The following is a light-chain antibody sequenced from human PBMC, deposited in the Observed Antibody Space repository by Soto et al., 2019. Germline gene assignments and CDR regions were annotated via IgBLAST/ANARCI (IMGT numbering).Light chain of an antibody. V-gene: IGKV3-20*01. CDR2: GAS. J-gene: IGKJ1*01. CDR3: QQYGSSTWT. CDR1: QSVSSSY. Sequence: EIVLTQSPGTLSLSPGERATLSCRASQSVSSSYLAWYQQKPGQAPRLLIYGASSRATGIPDRFSGSGSGTDFTLTISRLAPEDVAVYYCQQYGSSTWTCGQGTKVEIK.